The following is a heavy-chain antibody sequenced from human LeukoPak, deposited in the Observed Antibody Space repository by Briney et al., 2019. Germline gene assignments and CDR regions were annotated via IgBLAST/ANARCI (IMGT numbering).Heavy chain of an antibody. CDR2: IYYSGST. Sequence: SETLSLTCTVSGGSISSSDYYWGWIRQPPGKGLEWIGSIYYSGSTYYNPSLKSRVTISVDTSKKQFSLKLSSVTVADTAVHYCARQGVYGSGSYYWFDPWGQGTLVTVSS. D-gene: IGHD3-10*01. CDR3: ARQGVYGSGSYYWFDP. V-gene: IGHV4-39*01. CDR1: GGSISSSDYY. J-gene: IGHJ5*02.